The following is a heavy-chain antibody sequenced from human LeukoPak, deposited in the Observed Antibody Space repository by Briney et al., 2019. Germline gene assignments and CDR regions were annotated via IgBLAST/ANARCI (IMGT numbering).Heavy chain of an antibody. J-gene: IGHJ6*03. CDR2: INHSGST. CDR1: GGSFSGYY. CDR3: AGGGYYYYYYMDV. Sequence: PSETLSLTCGVYGGSFSGYYWTWIRQPPGKGLEWIGEINHSGSTNYIPSLKSRVTMSLDTSKNQFSLKLSSVTAADTAVYYCAGGGYYYYYYMDVWGKGTTVTVSS. V-gene: IGHV4-34*01.